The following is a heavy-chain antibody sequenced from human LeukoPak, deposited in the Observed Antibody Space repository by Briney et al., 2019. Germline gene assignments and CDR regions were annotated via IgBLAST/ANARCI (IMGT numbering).Heavy chain of an antibody. V-gene: IGHV1-69*05. CDR2: IIPIFGTA. J-gene: IGHJ4*02. CDR3: ARQAVAGTGFDY. CDR1: GGTFSSYA. Sequence: GASVKVSCKASGGTFSSYAISWVRQAPGQGLEWMGGIIPIFGTANYAQKFQGRVTMTRNTSISTAYMELSSLRSEDTAVYYCARQAVAGTGFDYWGQGTLVTVSS. D-gene: IGHD6-19*01.